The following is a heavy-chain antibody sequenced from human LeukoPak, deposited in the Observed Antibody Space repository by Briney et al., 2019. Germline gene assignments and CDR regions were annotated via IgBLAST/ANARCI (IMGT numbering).Heavy chain of an antibody. Sequence: SETLSLTCTVSGGSISSSSYYWGWIRQPPGKGLEWIGSIYYSGSTYYNPSLKSRVTISVDTSKNQFSLKLSSVTAADTTVYYCARHVSYYGSRGYFDYWGQGTLVTVSS. D-gene: IGHD3-10*01. CDR3: ARHVSYYGSRGYFDY. J-gene: IGHJ4*02. V-gene: IGHV4-39*01. CDR1: GGSISSSSYY. CDR2: IYYSGST.